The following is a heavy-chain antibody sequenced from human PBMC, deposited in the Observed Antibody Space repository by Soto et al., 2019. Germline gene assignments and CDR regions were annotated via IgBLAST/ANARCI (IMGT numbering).Heavy chain of an antibody. CDR3: AGPIDNFPWFFDH. CDR1: GFTFSSHA. CDR2: VWYDGSNK. J-gene: IGHJ4*02. D-gene: IGHD1-20*01. V-gene: IGHV3-33*01. Sequence: QVQLVESGGGVVEPGRSLRLSCVASGFTFSSHAMHWVRQAPGKGLEWVAAVWYDGSNKYYADSVKGRFTISRDIXKNPLYLQINSLRAEDTAVYYCAGPIDNFPWFFDHWGQGTLVTVSS.